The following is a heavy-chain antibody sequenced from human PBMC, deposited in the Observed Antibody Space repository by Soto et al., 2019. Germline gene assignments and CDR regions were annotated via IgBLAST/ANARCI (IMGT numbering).Heavy chain of an antibody. V-gene: IGHV3-72*01. CDR1: GFAFSDHY. J-gene: IGHJ3*01. Sequence: EVQLVESGGDLVQPGGSLRLSCAASGFAFSDHYMGWVRQAPGKGLEWVGRSRNKAYSYSREYAASVKGRFTISRDDLQTSLYLQLNSLKTEDTAVYYCVRRRSYDPFHVWGQGTMVTVSS. CDR2: SRNKAYSYSR. CDR3: VRRRSYDPFHV.